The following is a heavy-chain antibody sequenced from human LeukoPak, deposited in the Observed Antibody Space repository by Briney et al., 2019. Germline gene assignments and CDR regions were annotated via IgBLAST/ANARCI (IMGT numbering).Heavy chain of an antibody. CDR1: GYPFTTYG. CDR3: ARDLGYCSSTSCVIGNWFDP. Sequence: ASVKVSCKASGYPFTTYGINWLRQAPGQGLEWMGWVDADSGNTHYARRVQGRVTMTTDTSTSTVYMELRSLRSDDTAVYYCARDLGYCSSTSCVIGNWFDPWGQGTLVTVSS. D-gene: IGHD2-2*01. CDR2: VDADSGNT. J-gene: IGHJ5*02. V-gene: IGHV1-18*01.